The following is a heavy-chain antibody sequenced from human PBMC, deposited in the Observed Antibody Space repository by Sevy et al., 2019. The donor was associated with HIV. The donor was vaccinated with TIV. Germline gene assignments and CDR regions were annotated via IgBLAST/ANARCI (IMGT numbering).Heavy chain of an antibody. D-gene: IGHD5-18*01. J-gene: IGHJ4*02. V-gene: IGHV1-2*02. CDR3: ASPGGYRYGSLLDN. Sequence: ASVKVSCKASGCTFTDYFMHWVRQAPGQGLEWMGWINPNSGDTKYAQKFQGRVTVTRDTSMRTAYMELSSLRFDDTAVYYCASPGGYRYGSLLDNWGQGTLVTVSS. CDR1: GCTFTDYF. CDR2: INPNSGDT.